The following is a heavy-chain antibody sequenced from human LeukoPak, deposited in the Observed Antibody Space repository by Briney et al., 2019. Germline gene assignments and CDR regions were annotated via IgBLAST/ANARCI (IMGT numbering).Heavy chain of an antibody. CDR1: GGSISSGSYY. D-gene: IGHD2-2*01. CDR3: ARVIAPAAIKNWFDP. Sequence: SQTLSLTCTVSGGSISSGSYYWSWIRQPAGKGLEWIGRIYTSGSTNYNPSLKSRVTISVDTSKNQFSLKLSSVTAADTAVYYCARVIAPAAIKNWFDPWGQGTLVTVSS. J-gene: IGHJ5*02. CDR2: IYTSGST. V-gene: IGHV4-61*02.